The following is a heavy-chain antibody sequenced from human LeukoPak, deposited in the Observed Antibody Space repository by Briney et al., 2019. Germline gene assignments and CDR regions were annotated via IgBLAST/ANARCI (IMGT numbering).Heavy chain of an antibody. V-gene: IGHV4-39*01. J-gene: IGHJ5*02. CDR3: ARLRQWLVFWFDP. CDR1: GGSISSSSYY. D-gene: IGHD6-19*01. Sequence: PSETPSLTCTVSGGSISSSSYYWGWIRQPPGKGLEWIGSIYYSGSTYYNPSLKSRVTISVDTSKNQFSLKLSSVTAADTAVYYCARLRQWLVFWFDPWGQGTLVTVSS. CDR2: IYYSGST.